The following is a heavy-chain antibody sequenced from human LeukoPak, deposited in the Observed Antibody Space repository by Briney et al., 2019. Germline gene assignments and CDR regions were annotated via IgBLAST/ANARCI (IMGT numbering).Heavy chain of an antibody. D-gene: IGHD3-22*01. V-gene: IGHV3-48*01. CDR2: ISSSSSTI. CDR3: ARGSTYYDSSGQVPFDY. Sequence: GGSLRLSCAASGFTFSTYSMNWVRQAPGKGLEWVSYISSSSSTIYYADSVKGRFTISRDNAKNSLYLQMNSPRAEDTAVYYCARGSTYYDSSGQVPFDYWGQGTLVTVSS. J-gene: IGHJ4*02. CDR1: GFTFSTYS.